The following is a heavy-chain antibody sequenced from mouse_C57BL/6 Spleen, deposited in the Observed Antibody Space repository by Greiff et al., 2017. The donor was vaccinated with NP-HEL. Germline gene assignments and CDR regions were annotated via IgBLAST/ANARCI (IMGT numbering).Heavy chain of an antibody. CDR1: GYTFTSYG. Sequence: VQLQQSGAELARPGASVKLSCKASGYTFTSYGISWVKQRTGQGLEWIGEIYPRSGNTYYNEKFKGKATLTADKSSSTAYIELRSLTSEDSAVYFCSRRDYGSSYAMDYWGQGTSVTVSS. V-gene: IGHV1-81*01. J-gene: IGHJ4*01. CDR3: SRRDYGSSYAMDY. CDR2: IYPRSGNT. D-gene: IGHD1-1*01.